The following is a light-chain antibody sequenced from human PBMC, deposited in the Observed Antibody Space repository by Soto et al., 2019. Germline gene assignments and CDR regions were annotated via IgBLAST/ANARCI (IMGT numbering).Light chain of an antibody. V-gene: IGLV2-14*01. CDR2: DVS. CDR1: SSDVGGYNY. J-gene: IGLJ1*01. CDR3: SSYTSSSPYV. Sequence: QPVLTQPASVSGSPGQSITISCTGTSSDVGGYNYVSWYQQHPGKAPKLMIYDVSNRPSGVSNRFSGSKSGNTASLTISGLQAEDEADYYCSSYTSSSPYVFGTGTKLPS.